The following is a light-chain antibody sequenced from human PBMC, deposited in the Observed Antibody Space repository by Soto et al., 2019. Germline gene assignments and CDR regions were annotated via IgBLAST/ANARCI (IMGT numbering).Light chain of an antibody. Sequence: DIQMTQSPSSLSASVGDRVTITWRASQSISSYLNWYQQKPGKAPKLLIYAASSLQSGVPSRFSGSGSGTDFTLTISSLQPEDFATYYCQQSYSTLTWTFGQGTKVEIK. J-gene: IGKJ1*01. CDR1: QSISSY. V-gene: IGKV1-39*01. CDR3: QQSYSTLTWT. CDR2: AAS.